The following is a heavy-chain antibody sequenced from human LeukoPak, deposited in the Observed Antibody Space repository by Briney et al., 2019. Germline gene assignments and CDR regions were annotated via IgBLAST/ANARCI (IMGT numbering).Heavy chain of an antibody. D-gene: IGHD1-26*01. CDR3: ARDTFRRPYSGSQSH. CDR1: GFTFDDYG. V-gene: IGHV3-23*01. CDR2: IRGHDRTT. Sequence: GGSLRLSCAASGFTFDDYGMSWVRQAPGKGLEWVSSIRGHDRTTYYADSVKGRFTISRDNSKSTLYLQMNSLRGEDTAVYFCARDTFRRPYSGSQSHWGQGTLVTVSS. J-gene: IGHJ4*02.